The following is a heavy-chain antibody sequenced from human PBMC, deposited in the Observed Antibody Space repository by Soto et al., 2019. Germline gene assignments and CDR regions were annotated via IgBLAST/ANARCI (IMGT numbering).Heavy chain of an antibody. Sequence: EVQLLDSGGGLVQPGGSLRLSCAASGFTFSSSAMSWVRQAPGKGLEWVSAVSGRGGTTYYADSVRGRFTIYRDNSKNTLYLQMNSLRAEDTAIYFCARCTVDTIVTSGWCHYLDTWGQGTLVTVSS. V-gene: IGHV3-23*01. D-gene: IGHD6-19*01. CDR2: VSGRGGTT. CDR3: ARCTVDTIVTSGWCHYLDT. CDR1: GFTFSSSA. J-gene: IGHJ5*02.